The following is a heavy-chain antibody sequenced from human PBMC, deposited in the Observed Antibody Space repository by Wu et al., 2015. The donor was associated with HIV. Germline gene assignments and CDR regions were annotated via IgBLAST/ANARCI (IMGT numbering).Heavy chain of an antibody. CDR1: GYTFTSYG. D-gene: IGHD3-22*01. V-gene: IGHV1-18*01. CDR3: AREKRAYYYDSSGYYFDY. J-gene: IGHJ4*02. CDR2: ISAYNGNT. Sequence: QVQLVQSGAEVKKPGASVKVSCKASGYTFTSYGISWVRQAPGQGLEWMGWISAYNGNTNYAQKLQGRVTMTTDTSTSTAYMELRSLRSDDTAVYYCAREKRAYYYDSSGYYFDYWGQGTLVTVSS.